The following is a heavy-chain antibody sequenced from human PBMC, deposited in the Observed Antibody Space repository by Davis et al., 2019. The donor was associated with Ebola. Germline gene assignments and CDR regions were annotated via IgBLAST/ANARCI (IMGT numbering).Heavy chain of an antibody. V-gene: IGHV4-34*01. D-gene: IGHD2-15*01. Sequence: SETLSLTCAVYGGSFSGYYWSWIRQPPGKGLEWIGEINHSGSTNYNPSLKSRVTISVDTSKNQFSLKLSSVTAADTAVYYCARPRGCSGGSCPDWYFDLWGRGTLVTVSS. CDR3: ARPRGCSGGSCPDWYFDL. CDR1: GGSFSGYY. J-gene: IGHJ2*01. CDR2: INHSGST.